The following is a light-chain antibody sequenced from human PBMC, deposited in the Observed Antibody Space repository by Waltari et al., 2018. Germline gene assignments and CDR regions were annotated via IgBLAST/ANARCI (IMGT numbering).Light chain of an antibody. CDR2: EVS. CDR1: SSDVGSYTL. J-gene: IGLJ3*02. V-gene: IGLV2-23*02. Sequence: QSALTQPASVSGSPGQSITIPCTGTSSDVGSYTLVSWYQQHPGKAPKLMIYEVSKRPSGVSNRFSGSKSGNTASLTISGLQAEDEADYYCCSYAGSSTSWVFGGGTKLTVL. CDR3: CSYAGSSTSWV.